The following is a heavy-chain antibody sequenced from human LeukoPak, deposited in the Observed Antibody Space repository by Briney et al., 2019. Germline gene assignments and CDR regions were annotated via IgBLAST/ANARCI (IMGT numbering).Heavy chain of an antibody. CDR3: ARDQAHTIFGVVYFDY. D-gene: IGHD3-3*01. J-gene: IGHJ4*02. CDR1: GFTFSNYY. CDR2: ISSSCSTI. V-gene: IGHV3-11*01. Sequence: GRSLRLSCPASGFTFSNYYMSWIRQAPGKGLEGVSYISSSCSTIYYADSVKSRFTISRENAKNSLYLQMNRLRAEDTAAYYCARDQAHTIFGVVYFDYRGQGTLVTVSS.